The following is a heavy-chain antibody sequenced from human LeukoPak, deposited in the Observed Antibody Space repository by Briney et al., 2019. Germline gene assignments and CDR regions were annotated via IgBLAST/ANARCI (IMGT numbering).Heavy chain of an antibody. V-gene: IGHV3-23*01. CDR1: GFTFSSYA. CDR3: AREVRTGRWLQLEDYYGMDV. Sequence: PGGSLRLSCATSGFTFSSYAMSWVRQAPGKGLEWVSSIHSSGGRTYYADYVKGRSTISRDNSKNTLYLQMNSLRAEDTAVYYCAREVRTGRWLQLEDYYGMDVWGQGTTVTVSS. CDR2: IHSSGGRT. D-gene: IGHD5-24*01. J-gene: IGHJ6*02.